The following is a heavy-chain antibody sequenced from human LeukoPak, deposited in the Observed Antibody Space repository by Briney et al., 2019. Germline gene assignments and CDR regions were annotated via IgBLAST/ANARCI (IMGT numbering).Heavy chain of an antibody. Sequence: SVKVSCKASGFTFTSSAMQWVRQARGQRLEWIGWIVVGSGNTNYAQKFQESVTITRDMSTSTAYMELSSLRSEDTAVYYCAAGGYCSSTSCYTPAFDIWGQGTMVTVSS. CDR2: IVVGSGNT. CDR3: AAGGYCSSTSCYTPAFDI. CDR1: GFTFTSSA. D-gene: IGHD2-2*02. V-gene: IGHV1-58*02. J-gene: IGHJ3*02.